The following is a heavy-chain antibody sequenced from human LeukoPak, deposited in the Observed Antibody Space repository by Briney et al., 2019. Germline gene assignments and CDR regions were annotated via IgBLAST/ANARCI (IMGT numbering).Heavy chain of an antibody. CDR3: ARHLTIASGAFDY. Sequence: SETLSLTCTVSGGSISSYYWSWIRQPPGKGLEWIGYMYYSGSTNYNPSLKSRVSISVDTSKNQSSLWLNSVTDADTAVYYCARHLTIASGAFDYWGQGTLVTVSS. J-gene: IGHJ4*02. CDR1: GGSISSYY. CDR2: MYYSGST. V-gene: IGHV4-59*08. D-gene: IGHD2-15*01.